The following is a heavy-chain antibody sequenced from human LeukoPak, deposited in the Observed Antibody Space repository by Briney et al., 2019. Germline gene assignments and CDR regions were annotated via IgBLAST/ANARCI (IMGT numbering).Heavy chain of an antibody. J-gene: IGHJ5*02. CDR2: IIPIFGTA. CDR3: ARDRCSSTSCYSSYNWFDP. CDR1: GYTFTGYY. Sequence: ASVKVSCKASGYTFTGYYMHWVRQAPGQGLEWMGGIIPIFGTANYAQKSQGRVTITTDESTSTAYMELSSLRSEDTAVYCCARDRCSSTSCYSSYNWFDPWGQGTLVTVSS. V-gene: IGHV1-69*05. D-gene: IGHD2-2*01.